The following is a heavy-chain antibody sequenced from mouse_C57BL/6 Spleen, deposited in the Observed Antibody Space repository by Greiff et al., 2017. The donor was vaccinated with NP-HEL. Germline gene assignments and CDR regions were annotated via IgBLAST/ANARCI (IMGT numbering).Heavy chain of an antibody. D-gene: IGHD1-1*01. CDR3: ARNYYGSSFDY. CDR1: GYAFSSSW. J-gene: IGHJ2*01. V-gene: IGHV1-82*01. Sequence: VQLQQSGPELVKPGASVKISCKASGYAFSSSWMNWVKQRPGKGLEWIGRIYPGDGDTNYNGKFKGKATLTADKSSSTAYMQLSSLTSEDSGVYFCARNYYGSSFDYWGQGTTLTVSS. CDR2: IYPGDGDT.